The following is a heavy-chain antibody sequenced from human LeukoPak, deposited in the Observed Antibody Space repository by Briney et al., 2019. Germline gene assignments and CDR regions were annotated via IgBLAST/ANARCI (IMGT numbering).Heavy chain of an antibody. CDR2: MYTLGNT. CDR1: GFTVSSNY. J-gene: IGHJ4*02. CDR3: ARDIGYYYDSSGL. D-gene: IGHD3-22*01. Sequence: PGGSLRLSCAASGFTVSSNYMTWVRQAPGKGLEWVSVMYTLGNTYYADSVKGRFTISRDNSKNTLYLQMNSLRVEDTAVYYCARDIGYYYDSSGLWGQGTLVTVSS. V-gene: IGHV3-66*01.